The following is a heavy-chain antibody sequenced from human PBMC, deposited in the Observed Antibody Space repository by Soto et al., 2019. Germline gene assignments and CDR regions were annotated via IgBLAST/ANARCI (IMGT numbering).Heavy chain of an antibody. CDR2: IFISGST. CDR3: TSALLDYGDYYFDN. V-gene: IGHV4-4*07. Sequence: TLSLTCTVSGVSISSYYWSWIRQPAGKGLEWIGRIFISGSTNYNPSLESRLTMSVDTSKNQFSLNLSSVTAADTAVYYCTSALLDYGDYYFDNWGQGTLVTVS. CDR1: GVSISSYY. J-gene: IGHJ4*02. D-gene: IGHD4-17*01.